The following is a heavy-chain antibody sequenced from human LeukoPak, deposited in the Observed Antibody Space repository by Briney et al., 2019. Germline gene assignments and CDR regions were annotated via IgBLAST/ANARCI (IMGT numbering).Heavy chain of an antibody. CDR3: AKDREDFWGGYYHPPEDY. CDR2: ISGSGGST. CDR1: GFTFSSYA. V-gene: IGHV3-23*01. D-gene: IGHD3-3*01. Sequence: GGSLRLSCAAYGFTFSSYAMSLVRQAPGKGLEWVSAISGSGGSTYYADSVKGRFTISTDNSKNTLYLQMNSLRAEDTAVYYCAKDREDFWGGYYHPPEDYWGQGTLVTVSS. J-gene: IGHJ4*02.